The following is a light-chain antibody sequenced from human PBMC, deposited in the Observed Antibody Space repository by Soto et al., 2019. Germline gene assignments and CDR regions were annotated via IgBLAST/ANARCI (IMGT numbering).Light chain of an antibody. CDR3: QQYGSSPQT. CDR1: QSVSSSY. V-gene: IGKV3-20*01. CDR2: DAS. J-gene: IGKJ1*01. Sequence: VVTQSPCTLSLSPGKRATLSCRASQSVSSSYLAWYQQQPGQAPRLLIYDASSRATGIPDRFSGSGSGTDFTLTISRLEPEDFAVYYCQQYGSSPQTFGQGTKVAIK.